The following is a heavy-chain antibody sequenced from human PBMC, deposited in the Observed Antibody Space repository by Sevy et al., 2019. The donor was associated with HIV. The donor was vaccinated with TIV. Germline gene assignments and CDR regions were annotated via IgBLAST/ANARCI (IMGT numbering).Heavy chain of an antibody. CDR3: ARDLSGSFWSGYYIGWFDP. Sequence: ASVKVSCKASGYTFTSYAMHWVRQAPGQRLEWMGWINAGNGNTKYSQKFQGRVTITRDTSASTAYMELSGLRSEDTAVYYCARDLSGSFWSGYYIGWFDPWGQGTLVTVSS. V-gene: IGHV1-3*01. D-gene: IGHD3-3*01. CDR1: GYTFTSYA. J-gene: IGHJ5*02. CDR2: INAGNGNT.